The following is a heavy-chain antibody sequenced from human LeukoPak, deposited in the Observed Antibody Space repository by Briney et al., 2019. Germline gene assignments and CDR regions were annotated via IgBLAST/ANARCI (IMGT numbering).Heavy chain of an antibody. J-gene: IGHJ4*02. CDR1: GYTFTSYY. CDR2: INPSGGST. Sequence: ASVKVSCKASGYTFTSYYMHWVRQAPGQGLEWMGIINPSGGSTSYAQKFQGRVTMTRDTSTSTVYMELSSLSSEDTAVYYCARNQYYYDSSGYSADFDYWGQGTLVTVSS. V-gene: IGHV1-46*01. D-gene: IGHD3-22*01. CDR3: ARNQYYYDSSGYSADFDY.